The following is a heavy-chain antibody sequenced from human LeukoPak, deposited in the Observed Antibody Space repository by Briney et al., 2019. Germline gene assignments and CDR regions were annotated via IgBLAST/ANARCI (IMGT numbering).Heavy chain of an antibody. CDR2: ISGSGGST. CDR3: VNENWGFDY. D-gene: IGHD7-27*01. CDR1: GFTFSIYG. Sequence: GGSLRLSCAASGFTFSIYGMHWVRQAPGKGLEWVSSISGSGGSTYYADSVKDRFTISRDKSKNTLYLQMNSLRAEDTAVYYCVNENWGFDYWGQGTLVTVSS. V-gene: IGHV3-23*01. J-gene: IGHJ4*02.